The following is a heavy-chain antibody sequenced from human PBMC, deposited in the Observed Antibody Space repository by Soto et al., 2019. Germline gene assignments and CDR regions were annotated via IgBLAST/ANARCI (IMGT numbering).Heavy chain of an antibody. J-gene: IGHJ4*02. V-gene: IGHV4-59*12. D-gene: IGHD1-26*01. Sequence: SETLSLTSTVSGGSISSYYWSWIRQPPGKGLEWIGYIYYSGSTNYNPSLKSRVTISVDTSKNQFSLKLSSVTAADTAVYYCAGIYSGSPGGTLRYWGQGTLVTVSS. CDR1: GGSISSYY. CDR2: IYYSGST. CDR3: AGIYSGSPGGTLRY.